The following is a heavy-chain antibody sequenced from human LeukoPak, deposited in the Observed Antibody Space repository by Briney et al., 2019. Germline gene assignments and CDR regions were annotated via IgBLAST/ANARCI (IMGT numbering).Heavy chain of an antibody. Sequence: ASVKVSCKASGYTFTSYYMHWVRQAPGQGLEWMGIINPSGGSTSYAQKFQGRVTITADESTSTAYMELSSLRSEDTAVYYCARDAPKGGAFDIWGQGTMVTVSS. J-gene: IGHJ3*02. V-gene: IGHV1-46*01. CDR3: ARDAPKGGAFDI. D-gene: IGHD3-16*01. CDR1: GYTFTSYY. CDR2: INPSGGST.